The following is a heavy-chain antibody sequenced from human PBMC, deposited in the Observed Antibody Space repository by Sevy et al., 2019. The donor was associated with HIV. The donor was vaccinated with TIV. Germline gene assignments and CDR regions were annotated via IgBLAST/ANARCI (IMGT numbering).Heavy chain of an antibody. Sequence: SETLSLTCAVSGGSFSGNFWNWIRQSPGKGLEWMGEINHTGSLKYNPSLKSRVTISVDASKSQLSLHLRSVTAADTAGYYCARGRQAYVVVVPSTVPFDYWGRGTLVTVSS. J-gene: IGHJ4*02. CDR2: INHTGSL. CDR1: GGSFSGNF. V-gene: IGHV4-34*01. D-gene: IGHD2-2*01. CDR3: ARGRQAYVVVVPSTVPFDY.